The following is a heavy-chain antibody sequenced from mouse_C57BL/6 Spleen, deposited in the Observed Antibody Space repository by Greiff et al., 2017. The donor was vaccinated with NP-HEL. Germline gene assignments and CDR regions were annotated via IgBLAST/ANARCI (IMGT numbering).Heavy chain of an antibody. V-gene: IGHV5-15*04. Sequence: EVKVEESGGGLVQPGGSLKLSCAASGFTFSDYGMAWVRQAPRKGPEWVAFISNLAYSIYYADTVTGRFTISRENAKNTLYLEMSSLRSEDTAMYYCARHDGYGFAYWGQGTLVTVSA. CDR2: ISNLAYSI. J-gene: IGHJ3*01. CDR3: ARHDGYGFAY. CDR1: GFTFSDYG. D-gene: IGHD2-3*01.